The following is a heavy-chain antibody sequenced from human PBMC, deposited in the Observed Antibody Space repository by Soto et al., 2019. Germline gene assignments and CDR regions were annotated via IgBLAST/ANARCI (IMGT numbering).Heavy chain of an antibody. CDR1: GGSISSYY. CDR3: AIGEERVAMPSVD. V-gene: IGHV4-59*01. D-gene: IGHD2-2*01. J-gene: IGHJ4*02. CDR2: IYYSGST. Sequence: SETLSLTCTVSGGSISSYYWSWIRQPPGKGLEWIGYIYYSGSTNYNPSLKSRVTISVDTSKNQFSLKLSSVTAADTAVYYCAIGEERVAMPSVDWGQGTLVSVSS.